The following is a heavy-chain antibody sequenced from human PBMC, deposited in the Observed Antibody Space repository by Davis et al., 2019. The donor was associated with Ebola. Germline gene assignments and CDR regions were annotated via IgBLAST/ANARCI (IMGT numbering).Heavy chain of an antibody. J-gene: IGHJ4*02. V-gene: IGHV1-69*13. CDR1: GDTLTSYA. D-gene: IGHD2-15*01. CDR2: IIPVFRTA. Sequence: SVKVSCKAVGDTLTSYAMTWVRQVPGQGLEWMGGIIPVFRTASYAQKFQGRVTITADESTRTVYMELNGLRSEDTAVYYCAHLGPQRYCSGGGCHGYLDYWGQGTLVTVSS. CDR3: AHLGPQRYCSGGGCHGYLDY.